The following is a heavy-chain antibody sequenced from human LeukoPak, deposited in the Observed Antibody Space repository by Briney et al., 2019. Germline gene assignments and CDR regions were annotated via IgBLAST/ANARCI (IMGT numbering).Heavy chain of an antibody. CDR3: ARPRWDDYGDLYFDY. Sequence: SETLSLTCTVSGGSTSSYYWSWIRQPPGKGLEWIGYIYYSGSTNYNPSLKSRVTISVDTSKNRFSLKLSSVTAADTAVYYCARPRWDDYGDLYFDYWGQGTLVTVSS. CDR2: IYYSGST. V-gene: IGHV4-59*08. CDR1: GGSTSSYY. D-gene: IGHD4-17*01. J-gene: IGHJ4*02.